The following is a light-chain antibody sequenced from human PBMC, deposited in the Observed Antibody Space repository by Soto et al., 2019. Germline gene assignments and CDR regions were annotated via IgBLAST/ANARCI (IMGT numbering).Light chain of an antibody. V-gene: IGKV3-15*01. CDR1: QSVSSK. CDR3: QQYNDWTPA. Sequence: EILLTQSPGTLSLSPGERATLSCGASQSVSSKLVWYQKKPGQAPRFLIYGASTRATGIPARLRGSGYGTELTITIDSMKYEDFEVYYCQQYNDWTPAFGGGTKVDIK. J-gene: IGKJ4*01. CDR2: GAS.